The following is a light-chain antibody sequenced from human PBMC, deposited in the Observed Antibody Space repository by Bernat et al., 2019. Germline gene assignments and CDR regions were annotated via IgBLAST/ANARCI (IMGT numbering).Light chain of an antibody. J-gene: IGKJ5*01. CDR2: AAS. Sequence: DIQLTQSLSFLSASVGDRVSITCRASQDLSSRLGWYQKKPGEAPKLLISAASNLQSGVPSRFSGSASGTEFALTINSLQPEDFATYSCQQVYTYPITSGQGTRLEIK. CDR3: QQVYTYPIT. V-gene: IGKV1-9*01. CDR1: QDLSSR.